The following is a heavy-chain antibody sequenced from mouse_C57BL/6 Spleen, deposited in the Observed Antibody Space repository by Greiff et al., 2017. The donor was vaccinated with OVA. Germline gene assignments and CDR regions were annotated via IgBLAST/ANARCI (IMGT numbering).Heavy chain of an antibody. CDR3: ARHDYGSSYGYFDY. CDR1: DSEVFPIAY. D-gene: IGHD1-1*01. CDR2: ILPSIGRT. Sequence: QVQLQQSGSELRSPGSSVKLSCKDFDSEVFPIAYMSWVRQKPGHGFEWIGGILPSIGRTIYGEKFEDKATLDADTLSNTAYLELNSLTSEDSAIYYCARHDYGSSYGYFDYWGQGTTLTVSS. V-gene: IGHV15-2*01. J-gene: IGHJ2*01.